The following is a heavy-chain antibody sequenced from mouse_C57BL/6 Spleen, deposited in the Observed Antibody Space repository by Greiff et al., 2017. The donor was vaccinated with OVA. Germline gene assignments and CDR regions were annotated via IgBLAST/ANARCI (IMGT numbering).Heavy chain of an antibody. CDR1: GFNIKDYY. D-gene: IGHD4-1*01. CDR3: ARVGPFDY. J-gene: IGHJ2*01. V-gene: IGHV14-2*01. CDR2: IDPEDGET. Sequence: EVQLQQSGAELVKPGASVTLSCTASGFNIKDYYMHWVKQRTEQGLEWIGRIDPEDGETKSAPKFPGQAPITADTSSNTAYLQLSSLTSEDTAVYYCARVGPFDYWGQGTTLTVSS.